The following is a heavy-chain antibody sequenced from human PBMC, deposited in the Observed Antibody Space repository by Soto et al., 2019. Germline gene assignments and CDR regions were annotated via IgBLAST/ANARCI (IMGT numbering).Heavy chain of an antibody. D-gene: IGHD3-22*01. CDR1: GFTFSRCS. J-gene: IGHJ4*02. CDR2: ISSSSAYI. Sequence: SLIVSFSSSGFTFSRCSMNWVRQAPVKGLEWAASISSSSAYIYYGDSVKGRFTISRDNAKNSLYMQMNSLRAEDTAVYYCVAYSYDSSGHPFDYWGLGTLVTVSS. V-gene: IGHV3-21*01. CDR3: VAYSYDSSGHPFDY.